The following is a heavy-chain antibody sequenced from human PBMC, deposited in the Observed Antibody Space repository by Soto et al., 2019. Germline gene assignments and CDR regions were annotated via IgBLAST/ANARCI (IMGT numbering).Heavy chain of an antibody. Sequence: PGESLKISCKGSGYSFTSYWIGWVRQMPGKGLEWTGIIYPGDSDTRYSPSFQGQVTISADKSISTAYLQWSSLKASDTAMYYCASVVPAAHGGYRYNWFDPWGQGTLVTVSS. D-gene: IGHD2-2*01. V-gene: IGHV5-51*01. CDR2: IYPGDSDT. CDR3: ASVVPAAHGGYRYNWFDP. CDR1: GYSFTSYW. J-gene: IGHJ5*02.